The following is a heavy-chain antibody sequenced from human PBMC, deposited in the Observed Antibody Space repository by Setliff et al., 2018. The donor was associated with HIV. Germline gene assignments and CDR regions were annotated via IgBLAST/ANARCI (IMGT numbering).Heavy chain of an antibody. Sequence: ASVKVSCKASGYTFNNYGISWVRQAPGQGLEWMGWINTHSGYTNYAQNVQGRVTVTMDTSTSTAYMELRSLRSDDTAVYYCARGSCSGCYLSDYWGLGTLVTVPQ. CDR2: INTHSGYT. J-gene: IGHJ4*02. D-gene: IGHD6-19*01. CDR3: ARGSCSGCYLSDY. V-gene: IGHV1-18*01. CDR1: GYTFNNYG.